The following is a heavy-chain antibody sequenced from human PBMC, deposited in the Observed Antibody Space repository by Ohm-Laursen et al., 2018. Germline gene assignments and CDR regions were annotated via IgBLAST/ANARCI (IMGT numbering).Heavy chain of an antibody. Sequence: GSLRLSCAASGFTVSSNYMSWVRQAPGKGLEWVSVIYSGGTTYYADSVKGRFTISRDNSKNTLYLQMNSLRAEDTAVYYCARGPDNTYYYYYGMDVWGQGTTVTVSS. J-gene: IGHJ6*02. CDR3: ARGPDNTYYYYYGMDV. CDR2: IYSGGTT. V-gene: IGHV3-66*01. CDR1: GFTVSSNY. D-gene: IGHD2-2*02.